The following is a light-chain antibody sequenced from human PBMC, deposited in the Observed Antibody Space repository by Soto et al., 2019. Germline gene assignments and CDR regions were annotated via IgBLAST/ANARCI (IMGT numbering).Light chain of an antibody. CDR2: EVS. J-gene: IGLJ2*01. Sequence: QSVLTQPASVSGSPGQSITISCTGTSSDVGGYNYVSWYQQHPGKAPKLMIYEVSHRPSGVSNRFSGSKSGNTASLTISGLQAEDEADYYCSSYTSSSTYVVFGGGTQLTVL. CDR3: SSYTSSSTYVV. V-gene: IGLV2-14*01. CDR1: SSDVGGYNY.